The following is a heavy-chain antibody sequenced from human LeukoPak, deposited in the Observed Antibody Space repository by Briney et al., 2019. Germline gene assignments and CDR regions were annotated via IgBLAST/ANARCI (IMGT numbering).Heavy chain of an antibody. J-gene: IGHJ3*02. CDR3: ARDLGVASGSYGKDAFDI. V-gene: IGHV4-59*01. CDR1: GGSISSYY. Sequence: SETLSLTCTVSGGSISSYYWSWIRQPPGKGLEWIGYIYYSGSTNYNPSLKSRVTISVDTSKNQFSLKLSSVTAADTAVYYCARDLGVASGSYGKDAFDIWGQGTMVTVSS. CDR2: IYYSGST. D-gene: IGHD1-26*01.